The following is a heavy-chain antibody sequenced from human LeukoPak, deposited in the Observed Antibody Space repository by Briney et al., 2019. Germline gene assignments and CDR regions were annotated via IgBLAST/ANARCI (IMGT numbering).Heavy chain of an antibody. Sequence: SETLSLTCTVSGGSISSYYWSWIRQPPGKGVEWIGYIYYSGSTNYNPSLKSRVTISVDTSKNQFSLKLSSVTAADTAVYYCARGVDERYYYYYGMDVWGQGTTVTVSS. V-gene: IGHV4-59*01. CDR3: ARGVDERYYYYYGMDV. CDR2: IYYSGST. D-gene: IGHD2-15*01. J-gene: IGHJ6*02. CDR1: GGSISSYY.